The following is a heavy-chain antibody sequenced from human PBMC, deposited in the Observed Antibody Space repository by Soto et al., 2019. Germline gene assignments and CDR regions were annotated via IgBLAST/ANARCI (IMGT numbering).Heavy chain of an antibody. D-gene: IGHD2-8*01. CDR3: ARGNAGLDD. Sequence: GGSLRLSCAASGFTFSDYYMSWSRQAPGKGLGWVSYITNSGGTRDYADSVKGRFTISRDNAKTSLFLQMNSLRAEDTAVYYFARGNAGLDDWGQGTPVTVSS. J-gene: IGHJ6*02. V-gene: IGHV3-11*01. CDR2: ITNSGGTR. CDR1: GFTFSDYY.